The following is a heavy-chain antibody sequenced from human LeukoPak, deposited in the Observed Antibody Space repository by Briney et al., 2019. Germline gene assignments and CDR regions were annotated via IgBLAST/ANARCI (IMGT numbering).Heavy chain of an antibody. CDR2: IYYSGSA. Sequence: SETLSLTCTVSGGSISSYYWSWIRQPPGKGLEWIGYIYYSGSANYNPSLKSRVTISVDTSKNQFSLKLSSETAADTAVYYCARRSSTLFDPWGQGTLVTVSS. V-gene: IGHV4-59*01. J-gene: IGHJ5*02. D-gene: IGHD2-2*01. CDR1: GGSISSYY. CDR3: ARRSSTLFDP.